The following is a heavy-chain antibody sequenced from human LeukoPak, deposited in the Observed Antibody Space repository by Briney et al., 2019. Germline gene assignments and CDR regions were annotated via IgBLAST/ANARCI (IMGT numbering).Heavy chain of an antibody. Sequence: SETLSLTCTVSGGSISSSSYYWGWLPQPPGKGLEWIGSIYHSGSSYYTPSLKSRLTISVDTSKNQFSLKLSSVTAADTAVYYCATTSGYAWGQGTLVTVSS. D-gene: IGHD5-12*01. CDR2: IYHSGSS. CDR3: ATTSGYA. J-gene: IGHJ4*02. V-gene: IGHV4-39*01. CDR1: GGSISSSSYY.